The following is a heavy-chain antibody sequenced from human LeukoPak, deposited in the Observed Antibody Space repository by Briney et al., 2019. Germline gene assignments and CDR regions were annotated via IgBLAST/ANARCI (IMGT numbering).Heavy chain of an antibody. V-gene: IGHV3-7*01. Sequence: GGSLRLSCAASGFTFSSYWMSWVRQAPGKGLEWVGNIKQDGSEKYYVDSVKGRFTISRDNAKNSLYLQMNSLRAEDTAVYYCARDSAGDYFDYWGQGTLVTVSS. CDR2: IKQDGSEK. J-gene: IGHJ4*02. CDR1: GFTFSSYW. D-gene: IGHD3-10*01. CDR3: ARDSAGDYFDY.